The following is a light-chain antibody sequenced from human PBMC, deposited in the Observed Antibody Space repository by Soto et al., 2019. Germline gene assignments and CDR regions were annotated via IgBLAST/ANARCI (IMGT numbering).Light chain of an antibody. V-gene: IGLV2-14*01. Sequence: QSVLTQPASVSGSPGQSITISCTGTSSDVGSSSYVSWYQQHPGEAPKLMIFEVSDRPSGVSNRFSGSQSGNTASLTISGLQAEDEADYYCSSYTGSSSFYVFGTGTKLTVL. J-gene: IGLJ1*01. CDR1: SSDVGSSSY. CDR2: EVS. CDR3: SSYTGSSSFYV.